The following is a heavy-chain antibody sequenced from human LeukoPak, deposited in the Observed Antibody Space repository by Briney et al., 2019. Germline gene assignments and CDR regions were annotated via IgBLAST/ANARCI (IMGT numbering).Heavy chain of an antibody. CDR2: ISYDGSNK. V-gene: IGHV3-30*03. CDR3: ARTRITGAFDI. Sequence: GGSLRLSCADSGFTFSSYGMHWVRQAPGNGLEWVAAISYDGSNKNYADSVKGRFTISRDNSKNTLYPQMNTLRAEDTAVHYCARTRITGAFDIWGQGTMVTVSS. CDR1: GFTFSSYG. J-gene: IGHJ3*02. D-gene: IGHD3-10*01.